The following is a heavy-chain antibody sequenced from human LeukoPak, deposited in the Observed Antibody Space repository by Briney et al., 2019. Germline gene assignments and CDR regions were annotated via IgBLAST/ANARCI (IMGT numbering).Heavy chain of an antibody. CDR1: GTSVSSYY. CDR2: IYTRGST. CDR3: ASGRYCSATTCSGGDAFDI. V-gene: IGHV4-4*07. J-gene: IGHJ3*02. D-gene: IGHD2-8*02. Sequence: SETLSLTCTVSGTSVSSYYWSWIRQPAGRGLEWIRRIYTRGSTNYNPSLPSPVSMSVDSSKSQFSLRLTSVTAADTTIYYCASGRYCSATTCSGGDAFDIWGQGTVVTVSS.